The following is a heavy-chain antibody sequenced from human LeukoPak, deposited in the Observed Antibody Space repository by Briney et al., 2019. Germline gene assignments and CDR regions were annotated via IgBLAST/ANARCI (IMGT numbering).Heavy chain of an antibody. CDR3: ARRFYDYVWGSYRYNWFDR. CDR1: GGSFSGYY. D-gene: IGHD3-16*02. V-gene: IGHV4-34*01. Sequence: PSETLSLTCALYGGSFSGYYWSWIRQPPGKGLEWIGEINHSGSTNYNPSLKSRVTISVDTSKNQFSLKLSSVTAADTAVYYCARRFYDYVWGSYRYNWFDRWGQGTLVTVSS. J-gene: IGHJ5*02. CDR2: INHSGST.